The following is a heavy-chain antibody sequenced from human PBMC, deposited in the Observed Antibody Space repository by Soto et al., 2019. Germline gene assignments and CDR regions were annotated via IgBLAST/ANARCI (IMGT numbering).Heavy chain of an antibody. CDR1: GFTFSSYA. J-gene: IGHJ4*02. CDR3: ARDPRGWELLGRYYFDY. Sequence: QVQLVESGGGVVQPGRSLRLSCAASGFTFSSYAMHWVRQAPGKGLEWVAVISYDGSNKYYADSVKGRFTISRDNSKNTLDLQMNSLRAEDTAVYYCARDPRGWELLGRYYFDYWGQGTLVTVSS. V-gene: IGHV3-30-3*01. D-gene: IGHD1-26*01. CDR2: ISYDGSNK.